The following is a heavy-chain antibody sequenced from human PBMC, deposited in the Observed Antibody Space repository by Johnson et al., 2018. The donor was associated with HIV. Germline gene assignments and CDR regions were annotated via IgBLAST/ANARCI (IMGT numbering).Heavy chain of an antibody. D-gene: IGHD3-10*01. J-gene: IGHJ3*02. CDR2: ISYDGSNK. V-gene: IGHV3-30*14. CDR1: GFTFSSYA. Sequence: VQLVESGGGVVQPGRSLRLSCAASGFTFSSYAMHWVRQAPGKGLEWVAVISYDGSNKYYADSVKGRFTISRDNSKNTLYLQMNSLRAEDTAVYYCAREYYGSGSMEAFDIWGQGTMVTVSS. CDR3: AREYYGSGSMEAFDI.